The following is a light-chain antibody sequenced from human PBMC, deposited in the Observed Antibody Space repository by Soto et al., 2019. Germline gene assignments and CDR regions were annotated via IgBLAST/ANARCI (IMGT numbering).Light chain of an antibody. CDR2: QAS. V-gene: IGKV1-5*03. CDR3: QLYSVYSSWT. Sequence: DIERTRSPSTLSACVEERGAGTECTSESISRWLAWYQQKPGKVPKLLIYQASSLESGVPSRFSGSGSGTEFTLTISSLQTEDFATYYCQLYSVYSSWTFGQGTKVDIK. CDR1: ESISRW. J-gene: IGKJ1*01.